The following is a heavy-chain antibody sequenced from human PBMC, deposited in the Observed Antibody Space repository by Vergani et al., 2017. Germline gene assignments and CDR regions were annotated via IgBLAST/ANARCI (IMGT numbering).Heavy chain of an antibody. V-gene: IGHV3-30-3*01. CDR3: ARDLGGDWCLYNGFDP. Sequence: QVQLVESGGGVVQPGRSLRLSCAASGFTFSSYAMHWVRQAPGKGLEWVAVISYDGSNKYYADSVKGRFTISRDNSKNTLYLQMNSLRAEDTAVYYCARDLGGDWCLYNGFDPWGLGTLVTVSS. CDR1: GFTFSSYA. CDR2: ISYDGSNK. D-gene: IGHD2-21*02. J-gene: IGHJ5*02.